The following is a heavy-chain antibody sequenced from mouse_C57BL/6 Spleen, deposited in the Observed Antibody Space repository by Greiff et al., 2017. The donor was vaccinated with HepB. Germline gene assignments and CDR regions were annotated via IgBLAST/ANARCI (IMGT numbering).Heavy chain of an antibody. Sequence: EVKLVESEGGLVQPGSSMKLSCTASGFTFSDYYMAWVRQVPEKGLEWVANINYDGSSTYYLDSLKSRFIISRDNAKNILYLQMSSLKSEDTATYYCARGDWGVFDYWGQGTTLTVSS. J-gene: IGHJ2*01. V-gene: IGHV5-16*01. D-gene: IGHD4-1*01. CDR2: INYDGSST. CDR1: GFTFSDYY. CDR3: ARGDWGVFDY.